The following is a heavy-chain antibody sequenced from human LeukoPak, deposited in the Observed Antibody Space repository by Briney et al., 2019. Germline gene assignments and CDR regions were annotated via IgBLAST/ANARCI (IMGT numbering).Heavy chain of an antibody. CDR1: GFTFSSYW. J-gene: IGHJ4*02. V-gene: IGHV3-7*01. D-gene: IGHD3-22*01. CDR2: IKQDGSEK. CDR3: ARGWEVADYYDSSGYPH. Sequence: GGSLRLSCAASGFTFSSYWMSWVRQAPGRGLEWVANIKQDGSEKYYVDSVKGRFTISRDNAKNSLYLQMNSLRAEDTAVYYCARGWEVADYYDSSGYPHWGQGTLVTVSS.